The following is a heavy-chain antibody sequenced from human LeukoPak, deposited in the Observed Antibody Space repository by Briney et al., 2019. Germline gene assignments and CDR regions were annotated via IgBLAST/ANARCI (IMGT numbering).Heavy chain of an antibody. CDR2: IYYSGST. CDR3: ARDNNGMDV. V-gene: IGHV4-59*01. CDR1: GGSISSYY. Sequence: PSETLSLTCTVSGGSISSYYWSWIRQPPGKGLEWIGYIYYSGSTNYNPSLKSRVTISVDTSKNQFSLKLSSVTAADTAVYYCARDNNGMDVGGQGTTVTVSS. J-gene: IGHJ6*02.